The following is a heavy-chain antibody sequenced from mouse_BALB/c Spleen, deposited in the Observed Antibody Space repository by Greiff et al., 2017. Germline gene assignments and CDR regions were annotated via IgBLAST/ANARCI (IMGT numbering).Heavy chain of an antibody. Sequence: QVQLQQSGPGLVQPSQSLSITCTVSGFSLTSYGVHWVRQSPGKGLEWLGVIWSGGSTDYNAAFISRLSISKDNSKSQVFFKMNSLQANDTAIYYCARKSRDYGSLHWYFDVWGAGTTVTVSS. CDR2: IWSGGST. V-gene: IGHV2-2*02. CDR1: GFSLTSYG. J-gene: IGHJ1*01. D-gene: IGHD1-1*01. CDR3: ARKSRDYGSLHWYFDV.